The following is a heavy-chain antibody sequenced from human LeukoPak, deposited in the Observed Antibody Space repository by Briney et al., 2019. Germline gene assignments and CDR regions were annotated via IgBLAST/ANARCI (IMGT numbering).Heavy chain of an antibody. J-gene: IGHJ4*02. CDR1: GFTFSSYA. Sequence: QTGGSLRLSCAASGFTFSSYAMTWVRQAPGKGLEWVAVISYDGSNKYYADSVKGRFTISRDNSKNTLYLQMNSLRAEDTAVYYCAKERLEGWWGGAQSFFDYWGQGTLVTVSS. V-gene: IGHV3-30*18. CDR2: ISYDGSNK. D-gene: IGHD2-15*01. CDR3: AKERLEGWWGGAQSFFDY.